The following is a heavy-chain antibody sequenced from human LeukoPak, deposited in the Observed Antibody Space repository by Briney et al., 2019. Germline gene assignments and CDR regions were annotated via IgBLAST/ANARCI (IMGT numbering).Heavy chain of an antibody. J-gene: IGHJ2*01. CDR2: IYYSGST. CDR1: GGSISSYY. Sequence: SETLSLTCTVSGGSISSYYWSWIRQPPGKGLEWIGYIYYSGSTNYNPSLKSRVTISVDTSKNQFSLKLSSVTAADTAVYYCAREPLYYYDSSGYYHSWYFDLWGRGTLVTVSS. CDR3: AREPLYYYDSSGYYHSWYFDL. D-gene: IGHD3-22*01. V-gene: IGHV4-59*01.